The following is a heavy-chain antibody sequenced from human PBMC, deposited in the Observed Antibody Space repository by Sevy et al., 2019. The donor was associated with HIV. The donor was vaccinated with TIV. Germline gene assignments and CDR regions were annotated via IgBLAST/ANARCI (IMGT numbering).Heavy chain of an antibody. V-gene: IGHV3-7*04. CDR2: VKEDGREK. D-gene: IGHD3-22*01. CDR1: GFTFSTYW. CDR3: ARGDYYDSSGYYIDAFDI. Sequence: GGSLRLSCAASGFTFSTYWMSWVRQAPGKGLEWVGNVKEDGREKYYADSVKGRFTISRDNAKNSVYLQMNSLRAEDTAMYYCARGDYYDSSGYYIDAFDIWGQGTMVTVPS. J-gene: IGHJ3*02.